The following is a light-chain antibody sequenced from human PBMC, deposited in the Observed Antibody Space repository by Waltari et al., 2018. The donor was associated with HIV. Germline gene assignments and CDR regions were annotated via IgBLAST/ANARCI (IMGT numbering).Light chain of an antibody. CDR1: SSHVGAYDY. CDR3: ASFTSGRLNV. Sequence: QSALTQPASVSGSPAHSITISCTGTSSHVGAYDYGSWYQQPPGKVPKLLIYDVYMRPSRISNRFSGSKSGNTASLTISGLRDEDEADYYCASFTSGRLNVFGTGTKVTVL. CDR2: DVY. V-gene: IGLV2-14*03. J-gene: IGLJ1*01.